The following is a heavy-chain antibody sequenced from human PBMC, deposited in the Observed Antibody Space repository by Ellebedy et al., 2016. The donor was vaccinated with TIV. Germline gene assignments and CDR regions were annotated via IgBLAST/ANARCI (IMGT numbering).Heavy chain of an antibody. D-gene: IGHD5-12*01. CDR1: GGTFSSYA. CDR2: IIPIFGTA. J-gene: IGHJ4*02. CDR3: ARDQEVATIGGSFDY. V-gene: IGHV1-69*13. Sequence: SVKVSXKASGGTFSSYAISWVRQAPGQGLEWMGGIIPIFGTANYAQKFQGRVTITADESTSTAYMELSSLRSEDTAVYYCARDQEVATIGGSFDYWGQGTLVTVSS.